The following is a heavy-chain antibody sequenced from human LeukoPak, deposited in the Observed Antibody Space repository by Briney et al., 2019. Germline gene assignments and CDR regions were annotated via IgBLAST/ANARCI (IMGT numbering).Heavy chain of an antibody. CDR3: VSAPGWTLDY. CDR2: IKQDGSEK. D-gene: IGHD3/OR15-3a*01. CDR1: GFTFSSYW. J-gene: IGHJ4*02. Sequence: QSGGSLRLSCAASGFTFSSYWTNWVRRAPGKGLEWVANIKQDGSEKNYVDSVKGRFTISRDNAKSSLYLQMNGLRVEDTAVYYCVSAPGWTLDYWGQGTLVTVSS. V-gene: IGHV3-7*01.